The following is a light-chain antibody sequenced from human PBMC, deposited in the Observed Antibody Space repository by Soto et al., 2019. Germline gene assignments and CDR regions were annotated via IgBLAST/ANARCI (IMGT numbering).Light chain of an antibody. Sequence: VVTQSPATLSLSPGERATLSCRASQSVSSYLAWYQQKPGQAPRLLIYDASNRATGIPARFSGSGSVTDFNLTIRSLEPEDFAVYYCQQRSNWPLTCGGGTKVDIK. V-gene: IGKV3-11*01. J-gene: IGKJ4*01. CDR1: QSVSSY. CDR2: DAS. CDR3: QQRSNWPLT.